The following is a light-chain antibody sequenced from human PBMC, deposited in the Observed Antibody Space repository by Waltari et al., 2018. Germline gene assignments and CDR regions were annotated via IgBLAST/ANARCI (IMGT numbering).Light chain of an antibody. CDR2: EDS. CDR3: GTWDSSLSGAV. Sequence: QSVLTQPPSVSAAPGQRVTISCSGGTSNIGDHYVSWYRQFPGTAPKLCIYEDSGRPSCCPVRFPGSKSGTSATLDITGLQAGDEADDYCGTWDSSLSGAVFGGGTHLTVL. V-gene: IGLV1-51*02. J-gene: IGLJ7*01. CDR1: TSNIGDHY.